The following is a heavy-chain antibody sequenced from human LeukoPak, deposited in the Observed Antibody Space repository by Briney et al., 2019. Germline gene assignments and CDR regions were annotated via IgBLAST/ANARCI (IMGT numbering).Heavy chain of an antibody. J-gene: IGHJ6*03. Sequence: GGSLRLSCAASGFTFSSYWMSWVRQAPGKGLEWVANIKQDGSEKYYVDSVKGRFTISRDNAKNSLYLQMNSLRAEDTAVYYCARDQRRGRDLTPLGYNYMDVWGKGTTVTVSS. V-gene: IGHV3-7*01. D-gene: IGHD3-9*01. CDR2: IKQDGSEK. CDR3: ARDQRRGRDLTPLGYNYMDV. CDR1: GFTFSSYW.